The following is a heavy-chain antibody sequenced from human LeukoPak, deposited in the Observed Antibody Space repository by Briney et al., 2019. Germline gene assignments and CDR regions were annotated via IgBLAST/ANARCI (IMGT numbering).Heavy chain of an antibody. CDR1: GFTFSSYS. V-gene: IGHV3-48*01. D-gene: IGHD4-17*01. J-gene: IGHJ4*02. Sequence: GGSLRLSCAASGFTFSSYSMNWVRQAPGKGLEWVSYISSSSSTIYYADSVKGRFTISRDNAKNSLDLQMNSLRAEDTAVYYCARIGDDYGDYYFDYWGQGTLVTVSS. CDR2: ISSSSSTI. CDR3: ARIGDDYGDYYFDY.